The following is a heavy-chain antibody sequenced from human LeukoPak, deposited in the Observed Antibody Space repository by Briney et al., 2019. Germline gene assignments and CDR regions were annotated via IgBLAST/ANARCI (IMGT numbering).Heavy chain of an antibody. D-gene: IGHD6-19*01. Sequence: PGGSLRLSCAASGFTFSSYAMSWVRQAPGKGLEWVSALSGSGGNTYYADSVEGRFTISRDNSKNTLYLQMNSLRAEDTAVYYCAKFRQWLGPFDYWGQGTLVTVSS. J-gene: IGHJ4*02. CDR1: GFTFSSYA. CDR2: LSGSGGNT. CDR3: AKFRQWLGPFDY. V-gene: IGHV3-23*01.